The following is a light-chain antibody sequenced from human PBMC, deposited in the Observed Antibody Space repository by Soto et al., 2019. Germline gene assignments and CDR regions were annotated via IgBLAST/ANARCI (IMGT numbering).Light chain of an antibody. CDR3: QHYNNWPPWT. CDR2: GAS. J-gene: IGKJ1*01. CDR1: QSVSSN. V-gene: IGKV3-15*01. Sequence: EIVMTQSPATLSVSPGERATLSCRASQSVSSNLAWYQQKPGQAPRLLIYGASTRATGIPARFSGSGSGTEFTLAISSLQSEDFVVYYCQHYNNWPPWTVGQGTKVEIK.